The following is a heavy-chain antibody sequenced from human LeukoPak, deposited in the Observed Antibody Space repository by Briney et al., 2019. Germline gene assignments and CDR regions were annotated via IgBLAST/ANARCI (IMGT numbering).Heavy chain of an antibody. Sequence: PGGSLRLSCAASGFTFSSHGMSWVRQAPGKGLEWVSGIVGGAGGTYYADSVKGRFTISRDNAKNSLYLQMNSLRAEDTAVYYCARGTVAEAFDIWGQGTMVTVSS. CDR3: ARGTVAEAFDI. J-gene: IGHJ3*02. CDR2: IVGGAGGT. V-gene: IGHV3-23*01. D-gene: IGHD6-19*01. CDR1: GFTFSSHG.